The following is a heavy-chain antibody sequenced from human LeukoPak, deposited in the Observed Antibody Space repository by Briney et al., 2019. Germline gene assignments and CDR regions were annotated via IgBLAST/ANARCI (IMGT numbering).Heavy chain of an antibody. CDR1: GGSIGSGGYY. Sequence: SETLSLTCTVSGGSIGSGGYYWGWIRQHPGKGLEWIGYIYYSGSTYYNPSLKSRVTISVDTSKNQFSLKLSSVTAADTAVYYCARDRVTTVTRYYYYYGMDVWGKGTTVTVSS. V-gene: IGHV4-31*03. CDR3: ARDRVTTVTRYYYYYGMDV. CDR2: IYYSGST. J-gene: IGHJ6*04. D-gene: IGHD4-17*01.